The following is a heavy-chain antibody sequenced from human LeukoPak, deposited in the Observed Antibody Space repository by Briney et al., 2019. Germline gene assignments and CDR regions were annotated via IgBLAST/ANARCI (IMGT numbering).Heavy chain of an antibody. V-gene: IGHV4-38-2*02. CDR2: IYQTGST. J-gene: IGHJ4*02. CDR1: GGSISSGYY. CDR3: ARVGSGYDWDY. Sequence: SETLSLTCTVSGGSISSGYYWGWIRQTPRKGLEWIGNIYQTGSTYYNPSLKSRVTISVDTSKNQFSLRLTSVTAADTAVYYCARVGSGYDWDYWGQGTLVTVSS. D-gene: IGHD5-12*01.